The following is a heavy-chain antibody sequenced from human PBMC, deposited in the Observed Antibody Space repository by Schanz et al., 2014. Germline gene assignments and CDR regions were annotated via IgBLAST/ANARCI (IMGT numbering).Heavy chain of an antibody. D-gene: IGHD3-10*01. Sequence: QVHLVQSGAAVKEPGSSVKVSCKPSGGTFVTFFFTWVRQAPGQGPQWMGRISPLLGVANYAQEFQGRLTITADTSTSTAYMELSSLRSEDTAVYYCARETMIRGVMIRRGDQWGQGTLVTVSS. CDR1: GGTFVTFF. J-gene: IGHJ4*02. CDR2: ISPLLGVA. CDR3: ARETMIRGVMIRRGDQ. V-gene: IGHV1-69*04.